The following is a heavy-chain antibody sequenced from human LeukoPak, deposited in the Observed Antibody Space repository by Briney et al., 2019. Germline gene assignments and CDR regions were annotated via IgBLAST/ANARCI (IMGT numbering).Heavy chain of an antibody. Sequence: VASVKVSCKASGGTFSSYAISWVRQAPGQGLEWMGIINPSDDSTRYAQKFQGRVTMTKDTSTNTVYMHLSSLSSDDTAVYYCARAYYESSAYRHAVYFDYWGQGTLVTVSS. CDR1: GGTFSSYA. J-gene: IGHJ4*02. CDR2: INPSDDST. CDR3: ARAYYESSAYRHAVYFDY. V-gene: IGHV1-46*01. D-gene: IGHD3-22*01.